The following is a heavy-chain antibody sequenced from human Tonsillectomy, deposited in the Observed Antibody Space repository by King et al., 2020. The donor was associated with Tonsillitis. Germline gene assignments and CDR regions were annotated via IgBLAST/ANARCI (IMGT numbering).Heavy chain of an antibody. D-gene: IGHD6-19*01. V-gene: IGHV5-10-1*03. Sequence: VQLVESGAEVKKPGESLRISCKGSGYNFTTYWITWVRQMPGKGLEWVGNIDPSDSYTNYSPSLQGHVTISADKSITTAYLQWRSLKASDTAMYYCAALSSTGRNWYFDLWGRGTLVTVSS. CDR2: IDPSDSYT. J-gene: IGHJ2*01. CDR3: AALSSTGRNWYFDL. CDR1: GYNFTTYW.